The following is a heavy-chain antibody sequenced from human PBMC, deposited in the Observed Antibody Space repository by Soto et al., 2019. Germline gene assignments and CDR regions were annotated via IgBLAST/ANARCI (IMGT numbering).Heavy chain of an antibody. Sequence: GGSLRLSCAASGFTFDDYTMHWVRQTPEKGLEWVSLITWDGGSTFYAKSVRGRFTISRDNSRHSLSLQMRSLTTEDTALYYCARERGRITDYWGQGILVTVSS. CDR1: GFTFDDYT. CDR3: ARERGRITDY. CDR2: ITWDGGST. V-gene: IGHV3-43*01. J-gene: IGHJ4*02. D-gene: IGHD1-20*01.